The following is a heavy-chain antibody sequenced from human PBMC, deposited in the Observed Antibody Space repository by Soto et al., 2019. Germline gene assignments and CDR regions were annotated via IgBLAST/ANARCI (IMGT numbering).Heavy chain of an antibody. CDR1: GYTLTELS. Sequence: SCKVSGYTLTELSMHWVRQAPGKGLEWVAVIWYDGSNKYYADSVKGRFTISRDNSKNTLYLQMNSLRAEDTAVYYCARDRSIGDGYDTTGYYYYGMDVWGQGTTVTVSS. CDR3: ARDRSIGDGYDTTGYYYYGMDV. CDR2: IWYDGSNK. J-gene: IGHJ6*02. V-gene: IGHV3-33*01. D-gene: IGHD5-12*01.